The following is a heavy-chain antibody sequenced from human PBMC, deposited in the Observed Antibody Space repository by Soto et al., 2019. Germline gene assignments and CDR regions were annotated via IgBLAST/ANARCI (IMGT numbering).Heavy chain of an antibody. CDR1: GGSISSSSYY. J-gene: IGHJ4*02. D-gene: IGHD2-15*01. CDR2: IYYSGST. CDR3: ANGIVVVVAAPRYFDY. V-gene: IGHV4-39*01. Sequence: QLQLQESGPGLVKPSETLSLTCPVSGGSISSSSYYWGWIRQPPGKGLEWIGSIYYSGSTYYDPSLKSRVTIAVDTSTNQFSLKLSSVTAADTAVYYCANGIVVVVAAPRYFDYWGQGTLVTVSS.